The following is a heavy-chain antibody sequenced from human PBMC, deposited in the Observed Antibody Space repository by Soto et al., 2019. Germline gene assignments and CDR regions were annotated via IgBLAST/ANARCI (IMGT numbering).Heavy chain of an antibody. CDR1: GGSFSGYY. Sequence: SETLSLTCAVFGGSFSGYYWGWIRQPPGKGLEWIGEINRDGVTNYNPSLKSRLTISVDTSKNQFSLKLNSVTAADTAVYYCARTATQCSSTSCYTVSLDFWGQGTLVTVSS. D-gene: IGHD2-2*02. CDR2: INRDGVT. CDR3: ARTATQCSSTSCYTVSLDF. V-gene: IGHV4-34*01. J-gene: IGHJ4*02.